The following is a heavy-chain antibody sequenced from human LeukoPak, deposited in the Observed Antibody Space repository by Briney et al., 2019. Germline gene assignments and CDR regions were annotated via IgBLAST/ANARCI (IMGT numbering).Heavy chain of an antibody. CDR3: ARVGTYGSGSYLSWLDY. Sequence: SETLSLTCAVYGGSFSGYYWSWIRQPPGKGLEWIGYIYYSGSTNYNPSLKSRVTISVDTSKNQFSLKLSSVTAADTAVYYCARVGTYGSGSYLSWLDYWGQGTLVTVSS. V-gene: IGHV4-59*01. J-gene: IGHJ4*02. CDR2: IYYSGST. D-gene: IGHD3-10*01. CDR1: GGSFSGYY.